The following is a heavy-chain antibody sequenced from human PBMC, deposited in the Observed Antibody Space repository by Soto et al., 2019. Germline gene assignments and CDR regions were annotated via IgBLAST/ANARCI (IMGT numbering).Heavy chain of an antibody. J-gene: IGHJ6*03. CDR3: XXXXXXAAAGTXYYYYMDV. Sequence: QVQLVQSGAEVKKPGSSVKVSCKASGGTFSSYTISWVRQAPGQGLEWMGRIIPILGIANYAQKFQGRVXXTXDXXSSXAYXXXXSLXXXXXXXXXXXXXXXXAAAGTXYYYYMDV. CDR1: GGTFSSYT. CDR2: IIPILGIA. V-gene: IGHV1-69*02. D-gene: IGHD6-13*01.